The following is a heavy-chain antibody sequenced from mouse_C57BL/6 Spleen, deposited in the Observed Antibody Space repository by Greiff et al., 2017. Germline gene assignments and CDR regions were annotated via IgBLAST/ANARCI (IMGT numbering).Heavy chain of an antibody. CDR2: IHPNSGST. J-gene: IGHJ4*01. CDR3: ARRTYHLYAMDY. V-gene: IGHV1-64*01. CDR1: GYTFTSYW. D-gene: IGHD5-1*01. Sequence: QVQLQQPGAELVKPGASVKLSCKASGYTFTSYWMHWVTQRPGQGLEWIGMIHPNSGSTNYNEKFKSKATLTVDKSSSTAYMQLSSLTSEDSAVYYCARRTYHLYAMDYWGQGTSVTVSS.